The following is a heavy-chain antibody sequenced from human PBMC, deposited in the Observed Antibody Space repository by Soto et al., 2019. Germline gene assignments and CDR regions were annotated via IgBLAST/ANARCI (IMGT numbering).Heavy chain of an antibody. Sequence: QVKLVQSGAEVKKPGSSVKVSCKASGGTFSSYAINWVRQAPGQGLEWMGGIIPIFATADYAQKFQGRVTITADESTSTAYMKLSSLRSEDTAVYYCAQCLLGVNYYYGMDVWGQGTTVTVSS. CDR2: IIPIFATA. D-gene: IGHD3-16*01. J-gene: IGHJ6*02. CDR3: AQCLLGVNYYYGMDV. CDR1: GGTFSSYA. V-gene: IGHV1-69*12.